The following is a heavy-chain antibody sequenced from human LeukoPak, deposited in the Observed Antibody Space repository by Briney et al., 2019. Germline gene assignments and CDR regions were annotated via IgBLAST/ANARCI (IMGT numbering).Heavy chain of an antibody. J-gene: IGHJ3*02. CDR2: IFNSGDT. CDR1: GFTISRNY. Sequence: PGGSLRLSCAASGFTISRNYMNWVRQAPGKGLEWVSVIFNSGDTYYADSVKGRFTISRDTSKNTLYLQMNSLRVDDTAVYYCARDPAPATGAFDIWGQGTMVIIS. V-gene: IGHV3-53*01. D-gene: IGHD1-1*01. CDR3: ARDPAPATGAFDI.